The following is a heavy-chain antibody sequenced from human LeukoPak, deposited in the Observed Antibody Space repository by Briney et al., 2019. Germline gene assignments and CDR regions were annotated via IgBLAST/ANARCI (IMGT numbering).Heavy chain of an antibody. CDR3: AGLGLVIMGTYFDY. CDR2: ISSDSNYI. V-gene: IGHV3-21*01. CDR1: GFTFSSYS. J-gene: IGHJ4*02. D-gene: IGHD3-3*01. Sequence: PGGSLRLSCAASGFTFSSYSMNWVRQASGKGLEWVSSISSDSNYIYYADSVEGRFTISRGNAKNSLYLQMNSLRAEDTAVYYCAGLGLVIMGTYFDYWGQGTLVTVSS.